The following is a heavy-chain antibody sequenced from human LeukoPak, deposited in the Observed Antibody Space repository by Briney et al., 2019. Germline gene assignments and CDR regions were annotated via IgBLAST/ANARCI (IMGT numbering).Heavy chain of an antibody. CDR1: GFTITNNW. J-gene: IGHJ4*02. V-gene: IGHV3-74*03. D-gene: IGHD3-10*01. CDR3: ATVFKGSSLQDY. CDR2: IKMDERSA. Sequence: PGGSLRLSCTVSGFTITNNWMYWVRQAPGRGLVWASRIKMDERSAVYADSVKGRFIISRDNAKNTVYLLMNSLRADDTAVYYCATVFKGSSLQDYWGQGTLVTVSS.